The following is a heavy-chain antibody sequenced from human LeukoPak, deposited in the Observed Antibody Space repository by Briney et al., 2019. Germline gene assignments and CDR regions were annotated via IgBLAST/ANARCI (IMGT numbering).Heavy chain of an antibody. D-gene: IGHD1-26*01. Sequence: SETLSLTCTVSGGSISSYYWSWIRQPPGKGLEWIGYIYYSGSTNYDPSLKSRVTISVDTSKNQFSLKLSSVTAADTAVYYCARSRGSYVDYWGQGTLVTVSS. CDR3: ARSRGSYVDY. V-gene: IGHV4-59*01. CDR1: GGSISSYY. J-gene: IGHJ4*02. CDR2: IYYSGST.